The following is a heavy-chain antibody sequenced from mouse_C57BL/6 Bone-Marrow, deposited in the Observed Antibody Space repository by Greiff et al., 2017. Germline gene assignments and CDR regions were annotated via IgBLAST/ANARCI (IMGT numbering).Heavy chain of an antibody. CDR3: AVLAWFAY. D-gene: IGHD4-1*01. CDR1: GFTFSDYY. Sequence: EVKLVESGGGLVQPGGSLKLSCAASGFTFSDYYMYWVRQTPEKRLEWVAYISNGGGSTYYPDTVKGRFTISRDNAKNTLYLQMSGLKSEDTAMYYCAVLAWFAYWGQGTLVTVSA. J-gene: IGHJ3*01. V-gene: IGHV5-12*01. CDR2: ISNGGGST.